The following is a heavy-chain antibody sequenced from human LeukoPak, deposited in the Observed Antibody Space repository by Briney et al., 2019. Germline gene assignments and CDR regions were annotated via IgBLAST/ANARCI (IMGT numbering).Heavy chain of an antibody. CDR3: ARGKRIVVVRPYNWFDP. J-gene: IGHJ5*02. CDR2: INHSGST. CDR1: GGSFSGYY. Sequence: PSETLSLTCAVYGGSFSGYYWSWIRQPPGKGLEWIGEINHSGSTNYNPSLKSRVTISVDTSKNQFCLKLSSVTAADTAVYHSARGKRIVVVRPYNWFDPWGQGTLVTVSS. D-gene: IGHD3-22*01. V-gene: IGHV4-34*01.